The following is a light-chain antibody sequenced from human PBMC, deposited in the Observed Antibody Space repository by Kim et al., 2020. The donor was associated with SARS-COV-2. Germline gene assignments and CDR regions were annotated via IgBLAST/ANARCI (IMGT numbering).Light chain of an antibody. J-gene: IGKJ1*01. CDR3: QQYDNLPWT. CDR2: DAS. V-gene: IGKV1-33*01. CDR1: QDISNY. Sequence: ASIGNRVTITCQASQDISNYLNWYHHKTGKAPKLLIYDASNLETGVPTRFSGSGAGTDFTFTISSLQPEDVATYYCQQYDNLPWTFGQGTKVDIK.